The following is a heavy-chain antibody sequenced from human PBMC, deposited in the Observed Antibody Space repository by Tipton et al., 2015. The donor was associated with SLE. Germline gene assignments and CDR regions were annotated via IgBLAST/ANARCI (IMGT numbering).Heavy chain of an antibody. D-gene: IGHD1-26*01. V-gene: IGHV4-30-2*01. CDR2: IYHSGST. Sequence: TLSLTCAVSGGSISSGGYSWSWIRQPPGKGLEWIGYIYHSGSTYYNPSLKRRVTISVDRSKNQFSLKLSSVTAADTAVYYCARKKGAIAAFDYWGQGTLVTVSS. CDR3: ARKKGAIAAFDY. J-gene: IGHJ4*02. CDR1: GGSISSGGYS.